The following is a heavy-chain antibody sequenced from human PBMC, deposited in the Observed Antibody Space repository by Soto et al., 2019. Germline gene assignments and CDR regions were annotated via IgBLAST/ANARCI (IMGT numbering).Heavy chain of an antibody. D-gene: IGHD1-1*01. CDR2: LYDVDGS. CDR1: GLTISGQKY. CDR3: ATWHEREHAFDI. V-gene: IGHV3-53*01. Sequence: DVQLVESGGGLIQPGESLRLSCAAFGLTISGQKYVAWVRQAPGKGLEWVSALYDVDGSFYADSVTGRFTPSSDSSKTTVYLQMNDLRPDDXAVYYCATWHEREHAFDIWGQGTTVTISS. J-gene: IGHJ3*02.